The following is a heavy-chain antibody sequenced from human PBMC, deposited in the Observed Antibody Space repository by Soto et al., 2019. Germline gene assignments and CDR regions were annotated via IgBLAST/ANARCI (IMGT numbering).Heavy chain of an antibody. CDR3: ARDFGTAMVGYYYYGMDV. Sequence: EVQLVESGGGLVQPGGSLRLSCAASGFTFSSYWMHWVRQAPGKGLVWVSRINSDGSSTSYADSVKGRFTISRDNAKNTLYLQMNSLRAEDTAEYYCARDFGTAMVGYYYYGMDVWGQGTTVTVSS. CDR1: GFTFSSYW. D-gene: IGHD5-18*01. J-gene: IGHJ6*02. CDR2: INSDGSST. V-gene: IGHV3-74*01.